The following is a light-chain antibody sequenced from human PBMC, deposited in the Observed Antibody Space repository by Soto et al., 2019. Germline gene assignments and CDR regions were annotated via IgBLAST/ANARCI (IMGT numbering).Light chain of an antibody. J-gene: IGLJ3*02. Sequence: QSALTQPASVSGSPGQSITISCTGTSSDVGGYNHVSWYQQHPGKAPKLIISEVTNRPSGVSSRFSGSKSGNTASLTISGLQAEDEADYFCNSYTSQNTRVFGGGTKVTVL. CDR2: EVT. V-gene: IGLV2-14*01. CDR1: SSDVGGYNH. CDR3: NSYTSQNTRV.